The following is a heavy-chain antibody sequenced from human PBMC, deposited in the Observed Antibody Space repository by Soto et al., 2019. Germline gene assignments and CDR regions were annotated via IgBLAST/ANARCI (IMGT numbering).Heavy chain of an antibody. V-gene: IGHV5-10-1*01. J-gene: IGHJ6*02. CDR1: GYSFTSYW. Sequence: LGESLKISCKGSGYSFTSYWISWVRQMPGKGLEWMGRIDPSDSYTNYSPSFQGHVTISADKSISTAYLQWSSLKASDTAMHYCASIAARDYYYYGMDVWGQGTTVTVSS. D-gene: IGHD6-6*01. CDR2: IDPSDSYT. CDR3: ASIAARDYYYYGMDV.